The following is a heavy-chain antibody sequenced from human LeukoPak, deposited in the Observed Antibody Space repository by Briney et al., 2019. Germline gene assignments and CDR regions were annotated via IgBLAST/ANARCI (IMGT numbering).Heavy chain of an antibody. J-gene: IGHJ5*02. Sequence: TSSETLSLTCTVSGGSISSTSYYWGWIRQPPGKGLEWIWTINYSGSTYYNPSLKSRVTISVDTSKNQISLKLNSVTTADTAMYYCARHGDLLSPFQTWGQGTLVTVSS. D-gene: IGHD2-21*02. V-gene: IGHV4-39*01. CDR3: ARHGDLLSPFQT. CDR1: GGSISSTSYY. CDR2: INYSGST.